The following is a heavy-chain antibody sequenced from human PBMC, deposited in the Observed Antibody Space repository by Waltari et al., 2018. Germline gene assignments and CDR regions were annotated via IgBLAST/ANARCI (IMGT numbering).Heavy chain of an antibody. CDR3: ARGFWGY. Sequence: QVQLQQWGAGLLKPSETLSLTCAVYAGSFSGYYWSWIRQPPGKGLEWIGEINHSGSTNYNPSLKSRVTISVDTSKNQFSLKLSSVTAADTAVYYCARGFWGYWGQGTLVTVSS. CDR1: AGSFSGYY. V-gene: IGHV4-34*01. CDR2: INHSGST. D-gene: IGHD7-27*01. J-gene: IGHJ4*02.